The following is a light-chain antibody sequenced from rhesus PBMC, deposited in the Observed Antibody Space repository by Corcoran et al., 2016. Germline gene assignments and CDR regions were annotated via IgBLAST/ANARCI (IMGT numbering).Light chain of an antibody. V-gene: IGKV1-32*02. J-gene: IGKJ3*01. Sequence: DILLSQSPSSLSASVGDRVTITCRASQGISSYLNWYQQKPGKAPKLLTYYAKHLASGVPSRFSGSGSGTDFTLMINNSQPEDFATYYCQQDNTNPFPFGPGTKLDIK. CDR1: QGISSY. CDR3: QQDNTNPFP. CDR2: YAK.